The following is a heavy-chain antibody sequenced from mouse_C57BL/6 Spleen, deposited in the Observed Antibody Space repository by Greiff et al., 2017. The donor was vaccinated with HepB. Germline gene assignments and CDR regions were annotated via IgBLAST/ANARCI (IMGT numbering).Heavy chain of an antibody. CDR3: ARVGGGTRFDY. V-gene: IGHV3-6*01. J-gene: IGHJ2*01. CDR2: ISYDGSN. D-gene: IGHD3-3*01. Sequence: EVQLVESGPGLVKPSQSLSLTCSVTGYSITSGYYWNWIRQFPGNKLEWMGYISYDGSNNYNPSLKNRISITRDTSKNQFFLKLNSVTTEDTATYYCARVGGGTRFDYWGQGTTLTVSS. CDR1: GYSITSGYY.